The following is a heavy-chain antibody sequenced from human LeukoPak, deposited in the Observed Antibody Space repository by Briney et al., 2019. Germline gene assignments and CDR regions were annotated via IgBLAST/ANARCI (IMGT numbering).Heavy chain of an antibody. CDR1: GFTFSSYW. J-gene: IGHJ4*02. V-gene: IGHV3-74*01. CDR3: GAAYGFEY. D-gene: IGHD3-10*01. CDR2: LNSDGSST. Sequence: PGGSLRPSCAASGFTFSSYWMHWVRQAPGKGLVWVSGLNSDGSSTIYADSVRGRFTISRDNAKNTLYLQMNSLRVEDTAVYYCGAAYGFEYWGQGTLVTVSS.